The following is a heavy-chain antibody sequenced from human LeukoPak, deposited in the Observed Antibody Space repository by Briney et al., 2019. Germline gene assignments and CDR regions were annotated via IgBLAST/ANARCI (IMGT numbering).Heavy chain of an antibody. V-gene: IGHV3-7*01. CDR1: EFEPTYFW. CDR2: INPDGSES. Sequence: GESLRLSCVALEFEPTYFWMTWVRRAPGKGLEWVANINPDGSESFYLDSVRGRFTISRDNAKKSLYLQMNSLRAEDTAVYYCATFVGTVSGSYTVPGGLLVWGKGTTVSVSS. J-gene: IGHJ6*04. CDR3: ATFVGTVSGSYTVPGGLLV. D-gene: IGHD3-16*02.